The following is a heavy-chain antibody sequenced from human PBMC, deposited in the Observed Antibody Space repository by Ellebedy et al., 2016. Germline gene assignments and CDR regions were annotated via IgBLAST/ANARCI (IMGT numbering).Heavy chain of an antibody. V-gene: IGHV1-8*01. CDR1: GYTFTTYD. CDR3: ARGSITHNWLDP. Sequence: ASVKVSXXASGYTFTTYDINWVRQATGQGLEWMGWMNPNSGNTGYAQKFQGRITMTRNTSISTAYMELSSLRSEDTAIYYCARGSITHNWLDPWGQGTLVTVSS. D-gene: IGHD3-10*01. CDR2: MNPNSGNT. J-gene: IGHJ5*02.